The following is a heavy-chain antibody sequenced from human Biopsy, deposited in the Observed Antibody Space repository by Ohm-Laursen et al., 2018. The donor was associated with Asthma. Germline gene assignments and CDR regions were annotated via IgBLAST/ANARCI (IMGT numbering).Heavy chain of an antibody. CDR1: GYTLINFV. CDR2: INPGKGNT. CDR3: ARTYYDFLTGQVNDAFAI. V-gene: IGHV1-3*01. Sequence: GASVRVSGKVSGYTLINFVIHWWRQAPGQRLEWMGGINPGKGNTKFSQKFQGRVTITRDTSASTAYMDLSSLRSEDTAVYYCARTYYDFLTGQVNDAFAIWGQGTMVTVSS. J-gene: IGHJ3*02. D-gene: IGHD3-9*01.